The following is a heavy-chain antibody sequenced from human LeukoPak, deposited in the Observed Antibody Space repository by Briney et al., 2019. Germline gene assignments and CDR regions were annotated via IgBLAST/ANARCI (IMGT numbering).Heavy chain of an antibody. CDR2: INWNGGST. Sequence: TGGSLRLSCAASGFTFDDYGMSWVRQAPGKGLEWVSGINWNGGSTGYADSVKGRFTISRDNSKNSLYLQMNSLRSDDMALYYCAKDATPHVDTPRIDYWGQGTLVTVSS. CDR3: AKDATPHVDTPRIDY. V-gene: IGHV3-20*04. D-gene: IGHD5-18*01. J-gene: IGHJ4*02. CDR1: GFTFDDYG.